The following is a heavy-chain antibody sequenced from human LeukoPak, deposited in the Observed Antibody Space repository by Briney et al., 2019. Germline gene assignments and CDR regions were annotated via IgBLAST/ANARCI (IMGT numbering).Heavy chain of an antibody. V-gene: IGHV3-21*01. D-gene: IGHD3-22*01. CDR3: ARDRNYDGSVYYEDDYFDY. Sequence: SGGSLRLSCAASGFTFSSYSMNWVRQAPGKELEWVSSISSSSSYIYYADSVKGRFTISRDNAKNSLYLQMNSLRAEDTAVYYCARDRNYDGSVYYEDDYFDYWGQGTLVTVSS. J-gene: IGHJ4*02. CDR1: GFTFSSYS. CDR2: ISSSSSYI.